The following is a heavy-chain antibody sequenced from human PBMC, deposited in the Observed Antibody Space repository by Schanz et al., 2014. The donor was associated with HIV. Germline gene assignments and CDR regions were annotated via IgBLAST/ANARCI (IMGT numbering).Heavy chain of an antibody. V-gene: IGHV3-21*01. J-gene: IGHJ4*02. Sequence: DVQLVESGGGLVKRGGSLRLSCAASGFTFNNYGVNWVRQAPGKGLEWISSISYNTNSINYADSVKGRFTISRDNAKNSLYLQVNSLRFADTAVYYCVRGDIVFEYWGQGTLVTVSS. CDR3: VRGDIVFEY. CDR2: ISYNTNSI. CDR1: GFTFNNYG. D-gene: IGHD5-12*01.